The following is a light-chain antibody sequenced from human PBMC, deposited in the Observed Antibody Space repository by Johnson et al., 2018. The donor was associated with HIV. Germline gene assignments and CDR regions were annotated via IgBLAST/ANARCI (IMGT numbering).Light chain of an antibody. V-gene: IGLV1-44*01. CDR1: SSNIGNNY. J-gene: IGLJ1*01. Sequence: QSVLTQPPSVSAAPGQKVTISCSGSSSNIGNNYVSWYQQLPGTAPKLLIYDNNQRPSGVPDRFSGSKSGTSASLAISGLQSEDEAEYTCAAWDDSLNGYVFGTGTKVTVL. CDR3: AAWDDSLNGYV. CDR2: DNN.